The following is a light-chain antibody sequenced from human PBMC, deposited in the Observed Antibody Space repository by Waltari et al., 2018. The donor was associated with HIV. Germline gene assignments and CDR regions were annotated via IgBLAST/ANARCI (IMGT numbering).Light chain of an antibody. CDR1: NIRNKI. CDR2: DDG. J-gene: IGLJ2*01. V-gene: IGLV3-21*02. CDR3: QIWNDNTDHPDAV. Sequence: SHVLTHPPSVSVAPGQTARITCGEKNIRNKIVHGYRQKAGQAPVLVVYDDGDRPSGIPERFSGSNSGNTATLTINRVEAGDEADYYCQIWNDNTDHPDAVFGGGSKLTVL.